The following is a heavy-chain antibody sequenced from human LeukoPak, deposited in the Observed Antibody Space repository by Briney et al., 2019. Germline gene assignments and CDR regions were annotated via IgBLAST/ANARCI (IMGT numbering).Heavy chain of an antibody. CDR2: INGYNGNT. Sequence: ASVKVSCKASGDTSRSYTITWVRQAPGQGLEWMGWINGYNGNTRYARKFQGRVTMTTDTSTSTAYMELKSLRSDDTGLFYCVRDSNPILHGMDVWGQGTTVTVSS. J-gene: IGHJ6*02. CDR3: VRDSNPILHGMDV. D-gene: IGHD4-11*01. V-gene: IGHV1-18*01. CDR1: GDTSRSYT.